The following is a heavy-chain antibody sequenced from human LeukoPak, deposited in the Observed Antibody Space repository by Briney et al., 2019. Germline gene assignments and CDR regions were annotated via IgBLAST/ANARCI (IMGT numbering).Heavy chain of an antibody. J-gene: IGHJ1*01. CDR3: ARDYTIAVGTTTYLQH. CDR1: GGSISSSLYY. D-gene: IGHD1-14*01. V-gene: IGHV4-39*02. CDR2: LYYSGTT. Sequence: SGTLSLTCTVAGGSISSSLYYWGWIRQPPGKGLEWIGSLYYSGTTHYNVSLKTRLTMSIDTSNNHFSLTLSSVTAADTAVYYCARDYTIAVGTTTYLQHWGQGTLVTVSS.